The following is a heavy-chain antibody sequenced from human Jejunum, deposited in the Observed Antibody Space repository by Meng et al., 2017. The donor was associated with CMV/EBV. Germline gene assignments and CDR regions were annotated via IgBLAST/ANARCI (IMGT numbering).Heavy chain of an antibody. D-gene: IGHD7-27*01. CDR2: IYYSGST. Sequence: QLQLKESGPGLVKPSGPLSLTCTVSGGSISRRSYYWGWIRQPPGKGLEWIGSIYYSGSTYYNPSLKSRVTISVDTSKNQFSLKLSSVTAADTAVYYCASPLGILGIVDLWGRGTLVTVSS. V-gene: IGHV4-39*01. CDR3: ASPLGILGIVDL. CDR1: GGSISRRSYY. J-gene: IGHJ2*01.